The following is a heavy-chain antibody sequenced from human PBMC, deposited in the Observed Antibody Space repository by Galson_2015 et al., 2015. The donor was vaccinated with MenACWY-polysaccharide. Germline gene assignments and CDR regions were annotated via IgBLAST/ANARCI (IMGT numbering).Heavy chain of an antibody. CDR2: IFHSGSA. CDR3: ARVFLSQSYPFDY. V-gene: IGHV4-4*02. J-gene: IGHJ4*02. D-gene: IGHD1-26*01. CDR1: GGSISSSNW. Sequence: SETLSLTCAVSGGSISSSNWWSWVRQPPGKGLEWIGEIFHSGSANYNPSLKSRVTISVDKSKNQFSLKLSSVTAADAAVYYCARVFLSQSYPFDYWGQGTLATVSS.